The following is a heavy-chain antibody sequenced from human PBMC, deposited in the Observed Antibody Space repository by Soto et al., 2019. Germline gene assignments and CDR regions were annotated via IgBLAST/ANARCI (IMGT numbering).Heavy chain of an antibody. V-gene: IGHV3-33*01. Sequence: QVQLVESGGGVVQPGRSLRLSCAASGFTFSSYGMHWVRQAPGKGLEWVAVIWYDGSNKYYADSVKGRFTISRDNSKNTLYPQMNSLRAEDTAVYYCARATGYHDAFDIWGQGTMVTVSS. CDR2: IWYDGSNK. CDR1: GFTFSSYG. J-gene: IGHJ3*02. D-gene: IGHD5-12*01. CDR3: ARATGYHDAFDI.